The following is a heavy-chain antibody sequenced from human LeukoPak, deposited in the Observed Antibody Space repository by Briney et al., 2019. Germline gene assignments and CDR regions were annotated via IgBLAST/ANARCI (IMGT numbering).Heavy chain of an antibody. Sequence: GGSLRLSCAASGFTFNTYSMNWARQAPGKGLEWVSSISGLSTYIYYPDSMRGRFTISRDNAKNSLFLQLRSLRAEDTAVYFCARSSGTGGPYYFDFWGQGSLVTVSS. V-gene: IGHV3-21*04. CDR1: GFTFNTYS. D-gene: IGHD3/OR15-3a*01. J-gene: IGHJ4*02. CDR2: ISGLSTYI. CDR3: ARSSGTGGPYYFDF.